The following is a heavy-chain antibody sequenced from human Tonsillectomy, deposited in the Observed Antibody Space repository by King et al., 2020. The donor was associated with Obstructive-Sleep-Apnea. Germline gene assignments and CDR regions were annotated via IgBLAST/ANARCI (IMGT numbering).Heavy chain of an antibody. CDR2: ISGSGGST. V-gene: IGHV3-23*04. CDR1: GFTFSSYA. J-gene: IGHJ4*02. Sequence: VQLVESGGGLVQPGGSLRLSCAASGFTFSSYAMSWVRQAPGKGLEWVSVISGSGGSTYYAKSVKGRFTISRDNTKTTLYLQMNSLRAEDTAVYYCAKARQPYVSGEDYFDYWGQGTLVTVSS. D-gene: IGHD6-19*01. CDR3: AKARQPYVSGEDYFDY.